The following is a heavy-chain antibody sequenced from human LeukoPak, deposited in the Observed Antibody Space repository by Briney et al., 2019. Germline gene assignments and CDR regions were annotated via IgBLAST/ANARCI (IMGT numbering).Heavy chain of an antibody. Sequence: GGSLRLSCAASGFTFSSYGMHWVRQAPGKGLEWVAVISYDGSNKYYADSVKGRFTVSRDNSKNTLYLQMNSLRTEDTAIYYCAKEDVVVITIRYFQHWGQGTLVTVSS. D-gene: IGHD3-22*01. CDR1: GFTFSSYG. V-gene: IGHV3-30*18. J-gene: IGHJ1*01. CDR2: ISYDGSNK. CDR3: AKEDVVVITIRYFQH.